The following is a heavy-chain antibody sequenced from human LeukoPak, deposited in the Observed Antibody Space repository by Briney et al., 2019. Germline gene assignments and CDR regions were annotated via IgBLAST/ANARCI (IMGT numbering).Heavy chain of an antibody. CDR3: ARDGADSGYDFDY. V-gene: IGHV1-18*04. D-gene: IGHD5-12*01. CDR1: GYTFTSYG. CDR2: ISAYNGNT. Sequence: ASVKVSCKASGYTFTSYGISWVRQAPGQGLEWMGWISAYNGNTNYAQKLQGRVTMTTDTSTSTAYIELRSLRSDDTAVYYCARDGADSGYDFDYWGQGTLVTVSS. J-gene: IGHJ4*02.